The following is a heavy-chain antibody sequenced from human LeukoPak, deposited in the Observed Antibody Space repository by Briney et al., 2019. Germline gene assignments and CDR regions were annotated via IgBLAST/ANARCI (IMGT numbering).Heavy chain of an antibody. CDR2: ISGDGGIT. D-gene: IGHD6-13*01. CDR3: ASPGSPRVVSPSGNWYYFDY. CDR1: GFTFDTYA. J-gene: IGHJ4*02. Sequence: GGSLRLSCAASGFTFDTYAMSWVRQAPGKGLEWVSVISGDGGITFYADSVKGRFTNSRDNSKSTLYLQMNSLRAEDTAIYHCASPGSPRVVSPSGNWYYFDYWGQGTLVSVSS. V-gene: IGHV3-23*01.